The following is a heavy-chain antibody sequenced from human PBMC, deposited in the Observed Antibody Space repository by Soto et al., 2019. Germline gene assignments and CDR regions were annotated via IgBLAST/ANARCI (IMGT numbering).Heavy chain of an antibody. Sequence: SETLSLTCTVSGGSISSGDYYWSWIRQPPGKGLEWVGYIYHSGTTYYHPSLKRRLTISLDRSNNQFSLKLASVTAADSAVYFCARSRSWDGLDFWGQGALVTVSS. CDR2: IYHSGTT. J-gene: IGHJ3*01. CDR1: GGSISSGDYY. V-gene: IGHV4-30-2*01. D-gene: IGHD3-10*01. CDR3: ARSRSWDGLDF.